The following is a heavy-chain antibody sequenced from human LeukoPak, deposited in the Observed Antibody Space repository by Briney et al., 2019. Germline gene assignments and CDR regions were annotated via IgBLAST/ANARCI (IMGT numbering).Heavy chain of an antibody. CDR1: GSTFSTYS. J-gene: IGHJ4*02. D-gene: IGHD3-10*02. CDR2: ITSSSSHK. CDR3: ARDIGRSTFGPNLDY. V-gene: IGHV3-21*06. Sequence: PGGSLRLSCAASGSTFSTYSMNWVRQAPGKGLEWVSAITSSSSHKFYADSVRGRFTISRDNAKNSLYLQMNSLRAEDTAVYYCARDIGRSTFGPNLDYWGQGTLVTVSS.